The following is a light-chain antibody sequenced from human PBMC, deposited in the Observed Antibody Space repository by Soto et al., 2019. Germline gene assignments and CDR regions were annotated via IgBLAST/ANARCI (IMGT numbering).Light chain of an antibody. V-gene: IGKV3-20*01. Sequence: DIVLTQSPGTLSLSPGERATLSCRASQSLSGNYLAWYQQRPGQPPRLLIYGASSRATGIPDRFSGSGAGTDFTLTISRLEPEDFAVYSCQQYGSSHMYTFGQGTKLEIK. CDR3: QQYGSSHMYT. CDR2: GAS. CDR1: QSLSGNY. J-gene: IGKJ2*01.